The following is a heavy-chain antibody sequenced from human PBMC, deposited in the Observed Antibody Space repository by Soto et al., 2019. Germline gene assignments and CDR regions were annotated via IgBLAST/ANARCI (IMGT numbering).Heavy chain of an antibody. D-gene: IGHD6-19*01. J-gene: IGHJ4*02. Sequence: SETLSLTCTVSGGSISSSSYCWGWIRQPPGKGLEWIGSIYYSGSAYYTPSLKSRVTISVDTSKNQFSLKLSSVTAADTAVYYCARRQQWLAALDYWGQGTLVTVSS. V-gene: IGHV4-39*01. CDR1: GGSISSSSYC. CDR3: ARRQQWLAALDY. CDR2: IYYSGSA.